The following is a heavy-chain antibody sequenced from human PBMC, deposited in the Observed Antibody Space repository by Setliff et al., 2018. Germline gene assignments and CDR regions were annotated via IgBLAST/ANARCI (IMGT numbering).Heavy chain of an antibody. CDR2: TIPLFGTT. CDR3: AREGVDTRSSTDYRYYMDV. CDR1: GGTFSNYG. D-gene: IGHD2-15*01. Sequence: SVKVSCKASGGTFSNYGVSWVRQAPGQGLEWMGGTIPLFGTTDYAQKFHGRVTIITDESTSTAYMELSRLTSDDAAVYYCAREGVDTRSSTDYRYYMDVWGQGTTVTVSS. V-gene: IGHV1-69*05. J-gene: IGHJ6*03.